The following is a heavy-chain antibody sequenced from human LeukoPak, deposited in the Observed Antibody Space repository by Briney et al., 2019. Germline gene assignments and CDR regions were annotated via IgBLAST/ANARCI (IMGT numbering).Heavy chain of an antibody. J-gene: IGHJ6*02. CDR3: TRGPTQLWLYYGLYV. V-gene: IGHV3-49*04. D-gene: IGHD5-18*01. Sequence: QSGGSLRLSCIASGFTFGDHAMSWVRQAPGKGLEWVGFIRSKAYRGTTEYAASVKGRFTISRDDSESIAYLQMNSLKTEDTAVYYCTRGPTQLWLYYGLYVWGQGTTVIVSS. CDR1: GFTFGDHA. CDR2: IRSKAYRGTT.